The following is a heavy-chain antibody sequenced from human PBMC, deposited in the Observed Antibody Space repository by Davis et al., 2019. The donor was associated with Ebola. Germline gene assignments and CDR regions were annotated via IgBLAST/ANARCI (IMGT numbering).Heavy chain of an antibody. CDR2: IKQDGSEK. V-gene: IGHV3-7*01. CDR1: GFTFSDYY. D-gene: IGHD3-3*01. J-gene: IGHJ4*02. CDR3: ARDGKYYDFWSGYYPD. Sequence: GESLKISCAASGFTFSDYYMSWVRQAPGKGLEWVANIKQDGSEKYYVDSVKGRFTISRDNAKNSLYLQMNSLRAEDTAVYYCARDGKYYDFWSGYYPDWGQGTLVTVSS.